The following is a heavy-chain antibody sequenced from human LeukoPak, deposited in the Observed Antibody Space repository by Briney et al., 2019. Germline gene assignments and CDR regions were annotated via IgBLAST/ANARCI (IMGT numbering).Heavy chain of an antibody. V-gene: IGHV4-4*07. J-gene: IGHJ4*02. Sequence: SETLTLTCTVTGDPINSYYWGWLRQAAGKCLHRLARINTTGTTYHSPSLKSLLTMSVVTSKNQFSLNLRSVTAADTALYYCGRQGYTAAYYFLDYWSQGTLVIVSS. CDR2: INTTGTT. CDR3: GRQGYTAAYYFLDY. CDR1: GDPINSYY. D-gene: IGHD1-26*01.